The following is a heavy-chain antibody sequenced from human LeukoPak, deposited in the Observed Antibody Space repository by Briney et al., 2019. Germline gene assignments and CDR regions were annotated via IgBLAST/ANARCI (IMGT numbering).Heavy chain of an antibody. Sequence: GGSLRLSCAASGFTFSSYGMHWVRQAPGKGLEWVAFIRYDGSNKYYADSVKGRFTISRDNSKNTLYLQMNSLRAEDTAVYYCARETMVRGRMDVWGKGTTVTVSS. J-gene: IGHJ6*04. D-gene: IGHD3-10*01. V-gene: IGHV3-30*02. CDR1: GFTFSSYG. CDR2: IRYDGSNK. CDR3: ARETMVRGRMDV.